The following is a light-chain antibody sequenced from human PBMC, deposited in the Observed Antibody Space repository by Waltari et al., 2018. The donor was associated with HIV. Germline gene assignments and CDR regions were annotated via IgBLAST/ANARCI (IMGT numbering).Light chain of an antibody. J-gene: IGKJ2*01. Sequence: DVVMTQSPLSLPVTLGQPATISCRSRQTLVYRDGDTYLNWFQQRPGQSPRRLMYKFSNRDSGVPDRFSGSGSGTDFALNISRVEAEDVGVYYCMQGLHWPYTFGQGTKLEIK. CDR1: QTLVYRDGDTY. CDR3: MQGLHWPYT. CDR2: KFS. V-gene: IGKV2-30*01.